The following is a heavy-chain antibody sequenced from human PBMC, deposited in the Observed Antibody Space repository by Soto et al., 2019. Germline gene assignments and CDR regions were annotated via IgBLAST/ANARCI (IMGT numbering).Heavy chain of an antibody. J-gene: IGHJ4*02. CDR2: ISWNSGSI. D-gene: IGHD6-13*01. CDR3: AKGGIAAAGQDY. Sequence: EVQLVESGGGLVQPGRSLRLSCAASGFTFDDYAMHWVRQAPGKGLEWVSGISWNSGSIGYADSVKGRFTISRDNAKNSLYLQMNSLRAEDTALYYCAKGGIAAAGQDYWGQGTLVTVSS. CDR1: GFTFDDYA. V-gene: IGHV3-9*01.